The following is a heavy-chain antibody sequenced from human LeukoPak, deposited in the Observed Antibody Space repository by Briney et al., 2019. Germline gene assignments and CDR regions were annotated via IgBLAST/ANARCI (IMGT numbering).Heavy chain of an antibody. CDR3: ARDGYDYVWGSYRYNWFDP. J-gene: IGHJ5*02. D-gene: IGHD3-16*02. Sequence: SETLSLTCAVYGGSFSGYYWSWIRQPPGKGLEWIGEINHSGSTNHNPSLKSRVTISVDKSKNQFSLKLSSVTAADTAVYYCARDGYDYVWGSYRYNWFDPWGQGTLVTVSS. CDR1: GGSFSGYY. CDR2: INHSGST. V-gene: IGHV4-34*01.